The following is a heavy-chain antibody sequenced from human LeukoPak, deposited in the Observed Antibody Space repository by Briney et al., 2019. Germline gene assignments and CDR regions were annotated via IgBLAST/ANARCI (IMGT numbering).Heavy chain of an antibody. J-gene: IGHJ4*02. V-gene: IGHV1-2*02. D-gene: IGHD6-6*01. CDR2: INPNSGGT. CDR1: GYTFTGYY. CDR3: ARSPYSSSSRYYFDY. Sequence: ASVKVSCKASGYTFTGYYMHWVRQAPGQGREWMGWINPNSGGTNYAQKFQGRVTMTRDTSISTAYMELSRLRSDDTAVYYCARSPYSSSSRYYFDYWGQGTLVTVSS.